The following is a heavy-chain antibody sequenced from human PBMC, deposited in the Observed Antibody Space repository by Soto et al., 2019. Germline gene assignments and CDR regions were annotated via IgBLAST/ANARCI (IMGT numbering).Heavy chain of an antibody. V-gene: IGHV3-30-3*01. J-gene: IGHJ6*02. D-gene: IGHD5-12*01. CDR1: GFTFSSYA. CDR2: TSYDGSNK. CDR3: ARDPLEMATIPGGMDV. Sequence: QVQLVESGGGVVPPGRSLRLSCAASGFTFSSYAMHWVRQAPGKGLEWVAVTSYDGSNKYYADSVKGRFTISRDNSKNTLYMQMNSLRAEDTAVYYCARDPLEMATIPGGMDVWGQGTTVTVSS.